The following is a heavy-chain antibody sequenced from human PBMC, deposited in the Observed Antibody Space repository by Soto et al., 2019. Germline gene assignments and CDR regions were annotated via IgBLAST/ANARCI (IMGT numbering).Heavy chain of an antibody. J-gene: IGHJ4*02. V-gene: IGHV3-7*04. CDR1: GFTLSNYW. D-gene: IGHD3-22*01. CDR2: IKGDGSRI. Sequence: TGGSLRLSCAASGFTLSNYWMVWARQTPGKGLEWVANIKGDGSRIYYLDSVEGRFIISRDNAKNSLYLQMNSLRVEDTAVYYCTSDGLYDSSGYYSDYWGRGTLVTVSS. CDR3: TSDGLYDSSGYYSDY.